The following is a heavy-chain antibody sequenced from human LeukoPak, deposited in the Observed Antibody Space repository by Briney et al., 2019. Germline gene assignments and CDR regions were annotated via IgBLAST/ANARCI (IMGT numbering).Heavy chain of an antibody. CDR2: IWYDGSNK. Sequence: PGGSLRLSWAASGFTFSSYGMRWVRQAPGKGLELVAVIWYDGSNKYYADSVKGRFTISRDTSKNTLYLQMNSLRADDTAVYYCARGGGPAYYYYGMDVWGQGTTVTVSS. CDR3: ARGGGPAYYYYGMDV. V-gene: IGHV3-33*01. D-gene: IGHD3-16*01. CDR1: GFTFSSYG. J-gene: IGHJ6*02.